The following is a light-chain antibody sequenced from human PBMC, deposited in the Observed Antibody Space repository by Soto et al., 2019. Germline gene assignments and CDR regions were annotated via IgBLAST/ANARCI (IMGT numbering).Light chain of an antibody. CDR3: QQYNNYPWT. Sequence: DIQMTQSPSTLSASVGDRVTITCRASQSISSWLAWYQQKPGKAPNLLIYKASSLESGVPSRFSGSGSGTEFTLTISSLQPDDFATDYCQQYNNYPWTFGQGTKVEIK. CDR2: KAS. V-gene: IGKV1-5*03. J-gene: IGKJ1*01. CDR1: QSISSW.